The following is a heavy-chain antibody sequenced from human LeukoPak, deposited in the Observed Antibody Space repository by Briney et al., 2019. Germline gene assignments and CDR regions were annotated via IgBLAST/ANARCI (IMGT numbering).Heavy chain of an antibody. CDR3: ARDRTSEHYHWYFDL. D-gene: IGHD3-3*02. CDR1: GGTFSGYY. V-gene: IGHV4-34*01. CDR2: INHSGNT. Sequence: PSETLSLTCGVYGGTFSGYYWTWIRQPPGKGLEWIGEINHSGNTNYDPSLKSRVTMSVDTSKNQFSLKLTSVTAADTAVYYCARDRTSEHYHWYFDLWGRGSLVSVSS. J-gene: IGHJ2*01.